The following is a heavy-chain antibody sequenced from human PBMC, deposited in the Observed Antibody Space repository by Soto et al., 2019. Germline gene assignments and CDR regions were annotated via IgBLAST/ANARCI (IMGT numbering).Heavy chain of an antibody. V-gene: IGHV4-59*01. CDR2: IYYSGST. J-gene: IGHJ6*03. CDR1: GGSISSYY. D-gene: IGHD2-2*01. Sequence: SETLSLTCTVSGGSISSYYWSWIRQPPGKGLEWIGYIYYSGSTNYNPSLKSRVTISVDTSKNQFSLKLSSVTAADTAVYYCARLGVVPAARTYYYYYMDVWGKGTTVTVSS. CDR3: ARLGVVPAARTYYYYYMDV.